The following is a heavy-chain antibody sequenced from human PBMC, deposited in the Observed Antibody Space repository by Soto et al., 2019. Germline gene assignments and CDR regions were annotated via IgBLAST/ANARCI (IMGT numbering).Heavy chain of an antibody. V-gene: IGHV4-61*01. CDR2: IYYTGSS. Sequence: SETLPLTCTVSGGSVSSGNYYWSWIRKPPGKGLEWIGFIYYTGSSSYNPSLKSRVTMSLDKSNNQFSLKLSSVTAADTAVYYCAREAYSSSWRYYYYGMDVWGQGTTVTVS. CDR3: AREAYSSSWRYYYYGMDV. CDR1: GGSVSSGNYY. D-gene: IGHD6-13*01. J-gene: IGHJ6*02.